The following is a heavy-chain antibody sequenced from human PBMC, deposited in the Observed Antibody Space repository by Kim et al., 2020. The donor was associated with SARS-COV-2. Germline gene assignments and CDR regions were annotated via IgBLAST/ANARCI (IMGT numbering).Heavy chain of an antibody. CDR2: IYSAGNT. V-gene: IGHV3-66*01. Sequence: GSLRLSCAASGFTVSTNYMSWVRQAPGKGLEWVSVIYSAGNTYYVDSVKGRFTISRDNFRNTLFLQMNSLRAEDAALYYCARARGPRHYFDYWGQGTLVTVSS. CDR1: GFTVSTNY. J-gene: IGHJ4*02. CDR3: ARARGPRHYFDY. D-gene: IGHD6-25*01.